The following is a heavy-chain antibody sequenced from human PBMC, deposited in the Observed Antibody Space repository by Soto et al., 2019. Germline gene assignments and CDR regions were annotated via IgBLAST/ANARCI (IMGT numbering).Heavy chain of an antibody. CDR3: ARSTAFFAISLLDP. Sequence: LSLTCDVSGDSISSVNWWIWVRQPPGKGLQWIGEVYHTGTTNYNPSLKSRVTISVDKSQNHFSLNVTSVTAADTAAYYCARSTAFFAISLLDPWGQGALVTVSS. CDR1: GDSISSVNW. D-gene: IGHD2-2*02. CDR2: VYHTGTT. V-gene: IGHV4-4*02. J-gene: IGHJ5*01.